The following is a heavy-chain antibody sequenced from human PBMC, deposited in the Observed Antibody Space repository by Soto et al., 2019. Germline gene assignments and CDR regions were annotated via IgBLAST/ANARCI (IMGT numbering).Heavy chain of an antibody. CDR1: GGSISSSGYY. CDR2: IYYSGNT. J-gene: IGHJ6*03. CDR3: ARGHYYGFGKYYYYMDV. Sequence: SETLSLTCTAAGGSISSSGYYWGWIRQPPGKGLEWIGNIYYSGNTYYNPSLKSRVTISVDTSKNQFSLKLSSVTAADTAVYYCARGHYYGFGKYYYYMDVWGKGTTLTVSS. D-gene: IGHD3-10*01. V-gene: IGHV4-39*01.